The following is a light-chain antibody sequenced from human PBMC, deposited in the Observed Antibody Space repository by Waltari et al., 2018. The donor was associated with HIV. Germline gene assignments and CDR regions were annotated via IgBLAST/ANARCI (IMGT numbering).Light chain of an antibody. V-gene: IGLV1-40*01. CDR3: QSYDSRLSGSVV. J-gene: IGLJ2*01. CDR1: NPNIGAGFD. Sequence: QSALTQPPSVSGAPGQSVTISCSGSNPNIGAGFDVPWYQQVPGTAPRLLIYDNNNRPSGVPDRFSGSKSGTSASLAINGLQSEDEADYYCQSYDSRLSGSVVFGGGTKVTVL. CDR2: DNN.